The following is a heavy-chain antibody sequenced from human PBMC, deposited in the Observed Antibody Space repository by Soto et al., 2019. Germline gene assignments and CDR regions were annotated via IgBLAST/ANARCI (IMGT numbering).Heavy chain of an antibody. J-gene: IGHJ4*02. CDR1: GGSISSYY. Sequence: SETLSLTCTVSGGSISSYYWSWIRQPPGKGLEWIGYIYYSGSTNYNPSLKSRVTISVDTSKNQFSLKLSSVTAADTAVYYCARSDRVGATGNFDYWGKGTLVTVSS. CDR3: ARSDRVGATGNFDY. CDR2: IYYSGST. D-gene: IGHD1-26*01. V-gene: IGHV4-59*01.